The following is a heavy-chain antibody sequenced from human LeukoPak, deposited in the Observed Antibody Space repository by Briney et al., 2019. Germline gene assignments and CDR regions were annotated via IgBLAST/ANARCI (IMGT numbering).Heavy chain of an antibody. D-gene: IGHD5-18*01. CDR2: IRSKANSYAT. Sequence: GGSLRLSCAASGFTFSGSAMHWVRQASGKGLEWVGRIRSKANSYATAYAASVKGRFTISRDDSTNTAYLQMNSLKTEDTAVYYCTRTLYSYGSVNFDYWGQGTLVTVSS. V-gene: IGHV3-73*01. CDR1: GFTFSGSA. J-gene: IGHJ4*02. CDR3: TRTLYSYGSVNFDY.